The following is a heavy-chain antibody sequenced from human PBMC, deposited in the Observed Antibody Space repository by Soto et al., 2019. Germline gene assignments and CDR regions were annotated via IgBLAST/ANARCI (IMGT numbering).Heavy chain of an antibody. J-gene: IGHJ4*02. CDR3: TRHEGGAAADRPLDY. V-gene: IGHV4-39*01. Sequence: SVTQSLPCTVSGGSVSSSSYLRGFIRQSPGKGMDWIGSIYYSGSTHYNPSHKSRLTISVDASTHLCSLRLNSVTVADSAVYYCTRHEGGAAADRPLDYWGQGTLVTVSS. D-gene: IGHD6-13*01. CDR1: GGSVSSSSYL. CDR2: IYYSGST.